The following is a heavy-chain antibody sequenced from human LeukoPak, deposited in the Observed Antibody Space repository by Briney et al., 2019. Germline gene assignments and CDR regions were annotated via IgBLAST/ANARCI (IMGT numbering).Heavy chain of an antibody. CDR3: AKYGSGTYYNGLY. Sequence: GGSLRLSCAASGFTFSNYAMSWVRQAPGKGLEWVSTISGSSGSTYYADSVKGRFTISRDNSKSTLYLQMNSLRDEDTAVYYCAKYGSGTYYNGLYWGQGTLVTVSS. D-gene: IGHD3-10*01. CDR1: GFTFSNYA. J-gene: IGHJ4*02. V-gene: IGHV3-23*01. CDR2: ISGSSGST.